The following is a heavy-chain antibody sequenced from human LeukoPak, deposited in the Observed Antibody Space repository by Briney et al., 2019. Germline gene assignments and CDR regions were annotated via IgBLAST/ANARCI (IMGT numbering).Heavy chain of an antibody. CDR1: GGSISSYY. V-gene: IGHV4-4*07. CDR2: IYTSGST. CDR3: AAGRYYYYYMDV. J-gene: IGHJ6*03. Sequence: SETLSPTCTVSGGSISSYYWSWIRQPAGKGLEWIGRIYTSGSTNYNPSLKSRVTMSVDTSKNQFSLQLSSVTAADTAVYYCAAGRYYYYYMDVWGKGTTVTVSS. D-gene: IGHD6-13*01.